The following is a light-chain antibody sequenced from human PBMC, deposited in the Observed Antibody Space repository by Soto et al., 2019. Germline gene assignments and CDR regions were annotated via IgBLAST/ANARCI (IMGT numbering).Light chain of an antibody. J-gene: IGKJ4*01. CDR3: QQSGKSFPLT. CDR1: QSVSSNY. Sequence: EIVLTQSPGTLSLSPGERATLSCRASQSVSSNYLAWYQQKPGQAPKLLIYGASSRATGIPDRFSGSGSGTDFIRAISKREPEDFAMYYCQQSGKSFPLTFGGGTKLEI. V-gene: IGKV3-20*01. CDR2: GAS.